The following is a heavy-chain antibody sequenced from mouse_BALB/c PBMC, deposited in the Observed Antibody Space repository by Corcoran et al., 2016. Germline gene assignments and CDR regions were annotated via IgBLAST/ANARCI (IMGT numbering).Heavy chain of an antibody. CDR1: GFNIKDTY. CDR2: IDPANGNT. J-gene: IGHJ3*01. V-gene: IGHV14-3*02. D-gene: IGHD2-14*01. CDR3: ARDYRYDAFAY. Sequence: EVQLQQSGAELVKPGASVKLSCTASGFNIKDTYMHWVKQRPEQGLEWIGRIDPANGNTKYDPKFQGKATITADTSSNTAYLQLSSLTSEDTAVYYCARDYRYDAFAYWGQGTLVTVSA.